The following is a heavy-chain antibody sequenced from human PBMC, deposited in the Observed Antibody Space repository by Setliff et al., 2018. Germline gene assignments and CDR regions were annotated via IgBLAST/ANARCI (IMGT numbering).Heavy chain of an antibody. V-gene: IGHV3-7*01. Sequence: GGSLRLSCAASGFTVSSYWMGWVRQAPGKGLGWVANIKQDGSEKYYVDSVKGRFTISRDNAKNSLYLQMNSLRAEDTAVYYCARHSSSLLDYWGQGTLVTVSS. CDR3: ARHSSSLLDY. D-gene: IGHD6-6*01. CDR1: GFTVSSYW. CDR2: IKQDGSEK. J-gene: IGHJ4*02.